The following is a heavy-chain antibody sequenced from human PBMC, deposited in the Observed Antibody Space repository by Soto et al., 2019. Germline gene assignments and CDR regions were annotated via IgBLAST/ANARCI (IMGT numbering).Heavy chain of an antibody. D-gene: IGHD3-10*01. CDR1: GFTFSSYA. Sequence: EVQLLESGGGLVQPGGSLRLSCAASGFTFSSYAMSWVRQAPGKGLEWVSAISGSGGSTYYADSVKGRFTISRDNAKKTRYLQMNSLRAEDTAVYYCAKDLRVWFGELLNWGQGTLVTVSS. CDR3: AKDLRVWFGELLN. J-gene: IGHJ4*02. V-gene: IGHV3-23*01. CDR2: ISGSGGST.